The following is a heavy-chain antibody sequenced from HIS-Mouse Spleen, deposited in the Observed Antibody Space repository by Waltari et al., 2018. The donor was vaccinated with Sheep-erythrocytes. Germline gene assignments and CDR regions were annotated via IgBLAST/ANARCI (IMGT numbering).Heavy chain of an antibody. D-gene: IGHD7-27*01. CDR3: AKRRTGDGGLDY. Sequence: EVQLLESGGGLVQPGGSLRLSWAAAGFTFSSYARSWVRQAPGTGLESVSAIRGTAGSTPYADSVKGRFTISRDNSKNTLYLQMNSLRAEDTAVYYCAKRRTGDGGLDYWGQGTLVTVSS. V-gene: IGHV3-23*01. CDR2: IRGTAGST. CDR1: GFTFSSYA. J-gene: IGHJ4*02.